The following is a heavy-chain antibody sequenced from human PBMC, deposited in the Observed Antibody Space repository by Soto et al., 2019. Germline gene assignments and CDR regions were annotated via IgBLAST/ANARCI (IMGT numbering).Heavy chain of an antibody. Sequence: QVQLVESGGGVVQAGRSLRLSCAASGFTFSDYGMHWVRQAPGKGLEWVAVISYDGSNKFYTDSVKGRFTISRDNSKNTLYLQMNSLRAEDTAAYYCAKDYSRSMDVWGQGTTVTVSS. CDR1: GFTFSDYG. CDR2: ISYDGSNK. J-gene: IGHJ6*02. CDR3: AKDYSRSMDV. V-gene: IGHV3-30*18. D-gene: IGHD2-15*01.